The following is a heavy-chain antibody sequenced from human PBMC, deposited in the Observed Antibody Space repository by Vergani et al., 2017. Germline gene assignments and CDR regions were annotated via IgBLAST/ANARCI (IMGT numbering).Heavy chain of an antibody. J-gene: IGHJ4*02. Sequence: EVQLVESGGVVVQPGGSLRLSCAASGFTFDDYTMHWVRQAPGKGLEWVSLISWDGGSTYYADSVKGRFTISRDNSKNSLYLQMNSLRTEGTALYYCAKDLAPFIVGATRGIDYWGQGTLVTVSS. CDR3: AKDLAPFIVGATRGIDY. CDR2: ISWDGGST. D-gene: IGHD1-26*01. V-gene: IGHV3-43*01. CDR1: GFTFDDYT.